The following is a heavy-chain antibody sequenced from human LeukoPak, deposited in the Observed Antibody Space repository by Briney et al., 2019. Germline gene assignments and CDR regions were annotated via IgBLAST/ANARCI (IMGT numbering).Heavy chain of an antibody. D-gene: IGHD5-12*01. CDR3: ARRRGYDWFDP. V-gene: IGHV4-39*01. CDR2: IYYSGST. CDR1: GGSISSSSYY. Sequence: LETLSLTCTASGGSISSSSYYWGWIRQPPGKGLEWIGSIYYSGSTYYNPSLKSRVTISVDTSKNQFSLKLSSVTAADTAVYYCARRRGYDWFDPWGQGTLVTVSS. J-gene: IGHJ5*02.